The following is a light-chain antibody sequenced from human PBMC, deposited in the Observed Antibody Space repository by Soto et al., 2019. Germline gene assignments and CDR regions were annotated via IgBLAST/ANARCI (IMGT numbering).Light chain of an antibody. Sequence: DIQMTQSPSSLSASVGDRVTITCRASQSIAGYLNWYQQKPGKAPKLLIYAASSLQSGVPSRFSGKSGTDYTLTIASLQPEDFATYYCQQSFSSTYTFGQGTRLEI. CDR3: QQSFSSTYT. CDR2: AAS. J-gene: IGKJ2*01. CDR1: QSIAGY. V-gene: IGKV1-39*01.